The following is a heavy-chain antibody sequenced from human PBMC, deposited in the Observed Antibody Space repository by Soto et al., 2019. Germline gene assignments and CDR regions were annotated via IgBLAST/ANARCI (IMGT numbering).Heavy chain of an antibody. V-gene: IGHV4-31*03. CDR1: GRSISSGGYY. J-gene: IGHJ6*02. Sequence: SETLSLTCTVSGRSISSGGYYWSWIRQHPGKGLEWIGYIDYSGSTYYNPSLKSRVTISVDTSKNQFSLKLSSVTAADTAVYYCARDHVVVVPAAIRPKYYYYYYGMDVWGQGTTVTVSS. D-gene: IGHD2-2*01. CDR2: IDYSGST. CDR3: ARDHVVVVPAAIRPKYYYYYYGMDV.